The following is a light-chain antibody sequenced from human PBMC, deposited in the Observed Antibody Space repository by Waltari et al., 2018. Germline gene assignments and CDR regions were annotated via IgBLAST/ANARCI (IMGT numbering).Light chain of an antibody. CDR1: SSDVGGSNF. Sequence: QSALTQPPSASGSPGQSVTISCPGTSSDVGGSNFVSWYQQHPGNAPKLMIYEVSERPSGVPDRFSGSKSGNTASLTVSGLQTEDESDYYCSSYAGSMTLVFGGGTKLTVL. V-gene: IGLV2-8*01. CDR3: SSYAGSMTLV. J-gene: IGLJ2*01. CDR2: EVS.